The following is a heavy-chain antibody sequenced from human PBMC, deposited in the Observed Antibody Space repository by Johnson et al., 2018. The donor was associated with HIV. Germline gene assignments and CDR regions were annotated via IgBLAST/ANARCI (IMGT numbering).Heavy chain of an antibody. Sequence: VQLVESGGGVVQPGRSLRLSCAASGFTFSSYAMHWVRQAPGKGLEWVAVISYDGSNKYYADSVKGRFTISRDNSKNTLYLQMNGLRAEDTAVYYCARLEELLRAFDIWGQGTMVTVSS. J-gene: IGHJ3*02. D-gene: IGHD1-26*01. V-gene: IGHV3-30-3*01. CDR3: ARLEELLRAFDI. CDR1: GFTFSSYA. CDR2: ISYDGSNK.